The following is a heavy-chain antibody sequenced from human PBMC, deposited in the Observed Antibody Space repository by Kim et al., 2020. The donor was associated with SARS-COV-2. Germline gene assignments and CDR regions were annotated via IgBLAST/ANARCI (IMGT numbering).Heavy chain of an antibody. D-gene: IGHD2-2*01. CDR1: GFTFSSYA. Sequence: GGSLRLSCAASGFTFSSYAMSWVRQAPGKGLEWVSAISGSGGSTYYADSVKGRFTISRDNSKNTLYLQMNSLRAEDTAVYYCAKDQCSSTSCYLVDYWGQGTLVTVSS. J-gene: IGHJ4*02. CDR3: AKDQCSSTSCYLVDY. V-gene: IGHV3-23*01. CDR2: ISGSGGST.